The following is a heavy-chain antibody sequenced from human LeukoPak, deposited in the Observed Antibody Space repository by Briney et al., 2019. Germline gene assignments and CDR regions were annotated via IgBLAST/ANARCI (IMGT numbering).Heavy chain of an antibody. CDR2: INHSGST. Sequence: SSETLSLTCAVYGGSFSGYYWSWIRQPPGKGLEWIGEINHSGSTNYNPSLKSRVTISVDTSKNQFSLKLSSVTAADTAVYHCASVDSSSWYKAWGQGTLVTVSS. D-gene: IGHD6-13*01. V-gene: IGHV4-34*01. CDR3: ASVDSSSWYKA. J-gene: IGHJ5*02. CDR1: GGSFSGYY.